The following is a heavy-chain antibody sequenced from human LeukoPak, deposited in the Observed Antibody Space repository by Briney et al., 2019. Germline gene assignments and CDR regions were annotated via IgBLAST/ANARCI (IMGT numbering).Heavy chain of an antibody. CDR1: GFTFSSYW. D-gene: IGHD1-26*01. CDR2: IIQDGSEK. J-gene: IGHJ4*02. V-gene: IGHV3-7*01. CDR3: ASSSGRSSY. Sequence: GGSLRLSCAASGFTFSSYWMSWVRQAPGKGLEWVANIIQDGSEKYYVDSVKGRFTISRDNAKNSLYLQTNSLRAEDTAVYYCASSSGRSSYWGQGTLVTVSS.